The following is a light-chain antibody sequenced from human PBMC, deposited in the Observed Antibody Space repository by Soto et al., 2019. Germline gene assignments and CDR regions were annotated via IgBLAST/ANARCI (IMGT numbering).Light chain of an antibody. V-gene: IGKV3-11*01. Sequence: EIVLTQSPATLSLSPGERATLSCRASQSVSTYLAWYQQKPGQAPRLLIYETSNRATGIPARFSGSGSGTDFTLTTSSLEPEDFAVYYCQHRSNWPPVTFGQGTKLEIK. CDR2: ETS. CDR1: QSVSTY. CDR3: QHRSNWPPVT. J-gene: IGKJ2*01.